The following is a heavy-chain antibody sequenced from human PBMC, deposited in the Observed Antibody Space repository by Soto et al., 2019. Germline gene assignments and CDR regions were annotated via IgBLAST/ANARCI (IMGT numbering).Heavy chain of an antibody. CDR2: IYYSGST. CDR1: GGSISSYY. Sequence: SETLSLTCTVSGGSISSYYWSWTRQPPGKGLEWIGYIYYSGSTNYNPSLKSRVTISVDTSKNQFSLKLSSVTAADTAVYYCARDRYCSGGSCSDSGFFDYWGQGTLVTVSS. V-gene: IGHV4-59*01. J-gene: IGHJ4*02. D-gene: IGHD2-15*01. CDR3: ARDRYCSGGSCSDSGFFDY.